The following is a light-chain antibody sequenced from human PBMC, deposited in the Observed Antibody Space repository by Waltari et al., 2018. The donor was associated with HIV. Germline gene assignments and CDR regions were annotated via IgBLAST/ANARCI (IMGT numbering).Light chain of an antibody. Sequence: QAVLTQTPSASASPGQKITIPCSGSDSNVGSNYVYWYHQFPGRAPTLLLYKNNQRSAGVPDRFSGAKAGTSASLTISGLRSEDEGTYFCGAWDDNLRGLFGAGTKLTVL. CDR3: GAWDDNLRGL. V-gene: IGLV1-47*01. CDR1: DSNVGSNY. J-gene: IGLJ2*01. CDR2: KNN.